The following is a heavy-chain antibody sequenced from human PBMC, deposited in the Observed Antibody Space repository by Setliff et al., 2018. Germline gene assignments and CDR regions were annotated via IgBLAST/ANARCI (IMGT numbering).Heavy chain of an antibody. CDR3: ASSRDYNFWSGYYSPLDY. Sequence: ASVKVSCKASGYTFTNYDINWVRQATGQGLEWMGWINPNSGNTGYAQNFQGRVTMTRNTSISTAYMELSSLRFEDTAVYYCASSRDYNFWSGYYSPLDYWGQGTLVTVSS. CDR2: INPNSGNT. D-gene: IGHD3-3*01. CDR1: GYTFTNYD. V-gene: IGHV1-8*02. J-gene: IGHJ4*02.